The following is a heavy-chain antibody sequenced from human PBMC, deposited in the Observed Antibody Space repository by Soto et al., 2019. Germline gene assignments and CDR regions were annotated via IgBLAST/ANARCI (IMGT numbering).Heavy chain of an antibody. CDR1: GGTFSSYT. CDR3: ELTAYSSSWYSNY. D-gene: IGHD6-13*01. Sequence: QVQLVQSGAEVKKPGSSVKVSCKASGGTFSSYTISWVRQAPGQGLEWMGRIIPILGIDNYAQKFQGRVTITADKSTSKAYMELSSLRSEDTAVYYCELTAYSSSWYSNYWGQGTLVTVSS. CDR2: IIPILGID. J-gene: IGHJ4*02. V-gene: IGHV1-69*02.